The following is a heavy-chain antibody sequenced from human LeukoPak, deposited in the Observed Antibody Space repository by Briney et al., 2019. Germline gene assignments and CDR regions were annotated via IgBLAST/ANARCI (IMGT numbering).Heavy chain of an antibody. D-gene: IGHD1-26*01. Sequence: SGPTLVNPTQTLTLTCTFSGFSLSASGMRVSWIRQPPGKPLEWLARIDWDDDKFYSTSLKTRLTISKDTSKNQVVLTMTNMDPTDTTTYYCARIPRSGKGLDYWGQGTLVTVSS. CDR1: GFSLSASGMR. V-gene: IGHV2-70*04. J-gene: IGHJ4*02. CDR3: ARIPRSGKGLDY. CDR2: IDWDDDK.